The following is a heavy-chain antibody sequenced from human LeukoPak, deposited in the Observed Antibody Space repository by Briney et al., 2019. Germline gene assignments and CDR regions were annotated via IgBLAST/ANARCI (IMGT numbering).Heavy chain of an antibody. CDR1: GGSISSYY. V-gene: IGHV4-4*07. J-gene: IGHJ4*02. D-gene: IGHD6-19*01. CDR3: ARLIAVAGKGDPFFDY. Sequence: PSETLSHTCTVSGGSISSYYWSWIRQPAGKGLEWIGRIYISGSTNYNPSLKSRVTMSVDTSKNQFSLKLSSVTAADTAVYYCARLIAVAGKGDPFFDYWGQGTLVTVSS. CDR2: IYISGST.